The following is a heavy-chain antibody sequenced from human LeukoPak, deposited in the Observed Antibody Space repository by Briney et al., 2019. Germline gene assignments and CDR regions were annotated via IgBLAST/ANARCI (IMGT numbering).Heavy chain of an antibody. V-gene: IGHV1-18*01. CDR2: ISPYNDNA. CDR1: VYTFTSYG. J-gene: IGHJ3*02. CDR3: ARAGYCSGGSCHTGAFDI. D-gene: IGHD2-15*01. Sequence: ASVKVSCTPSVYTFTSYGITWVRQAPGQGREWMGWISPYNDNANYAQKLQGRVTMTTDTSTSTAYMELRSLRSDYTAVYYCARAGYCSGGSCHTGAFDIWGQGTMVTGSS.